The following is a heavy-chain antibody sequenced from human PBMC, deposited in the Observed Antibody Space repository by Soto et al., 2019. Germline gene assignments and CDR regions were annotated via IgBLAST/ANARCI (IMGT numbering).Heavy chain of an antibody. CDR1: GGSISSGGYY. D-gene: IGHD3-10*01. Sequence: TLSLTCTVSGGSISSGGYYWSWIRQHPGKGLEWIGYIYYSGSTYYNPSLKSRVTISVDTSKNQFSLKLSSVTAADTAVYYCARGQYGSGLYYYYGMDVWGQGTTVTVSS. CDR2: IYYSGST. CDR3: ARGQYGSGLYYYYGMDV. V-gene: IGHV4-31*03. J-gene: IGHJ6*02.